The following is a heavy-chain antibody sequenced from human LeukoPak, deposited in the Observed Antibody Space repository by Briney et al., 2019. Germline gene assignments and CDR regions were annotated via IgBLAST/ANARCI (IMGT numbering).Heavy chain of an antibody. V-gene: IGHV1-46*01. D-gene: IGHD3-9*01. CDR2: INPRGGST. Sequence: ASVKVSCKASGYTFTSYYMHWVRQAPGQGLDWMGIINPRGGSTSYAQKFQGRVTMTRDMSISTAYMELSRLRSDDTAVYYCARASVLRYFDWLLEYDYWGQGTLVTVSS. CDR3: ARASVLRYFDWLLEYDY. CDR1: GYTFTSYY. J-gene: IGHJ4*02.